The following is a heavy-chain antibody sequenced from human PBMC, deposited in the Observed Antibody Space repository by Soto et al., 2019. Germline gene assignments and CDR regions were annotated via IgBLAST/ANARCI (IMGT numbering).Heavy chain of an antibody. J-gene: IGHJ4*02. CDR3: ARDRDCSSTSCSHPD. CDR1: GGSISSGGYY. CDR2: IYYSGST. D-gene: IGHD2-2*01. Sequence: SETLSLTCTVSGGSISSGGYYWSWIRQHPGKGLEWIGYIYYSGSTYYNPSLKSRVTVSVDTSKNQFSLKLSSVTAADTAVYYCARDRDCSSTSCSHPDWGQGTLVTVSS. V-gene: IGHV4-31*03.